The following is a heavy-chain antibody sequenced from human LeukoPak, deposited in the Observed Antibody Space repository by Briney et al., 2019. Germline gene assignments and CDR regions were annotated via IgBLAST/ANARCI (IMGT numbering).Heavy chain of an antibody. V-gene: IGHV1-46*01. CDR1: GYTFTSYY. J-gene: IGHJ3*02. CDR2: INPSGGST. D-gene: IGHD3-22*01. CDR3: ARDLAPPVVDDAFDI. Sequence: ASVKVSCKASGYTFTSYYMHWVRQAPGQGLEWMGIINPSGGSTSYAQKFQGRVTMTRDTSTSTVYMELSSLRSEDTAVYYCARDLAPPVVDDAFDIWGQGTMVTVSS.